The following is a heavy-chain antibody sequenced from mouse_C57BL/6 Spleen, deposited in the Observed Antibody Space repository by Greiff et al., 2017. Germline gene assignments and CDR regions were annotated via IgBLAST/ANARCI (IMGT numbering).Heavy chain of an antibody. J-gene: IGHJ1*03. D-gene: IGHD1-1*01. CDR3: ARDSSYYYGSSFTYFDV. CDR1: GFTFSDYY. V-gene: IGHV5-16*01. CDR2: INYDGSST. Sequence: DVKLVESEGGLVQPGSSMKLSCTASGFTFSDYYMAWVRQVPEKGLEWVANINYDGSSTYYLDSLKSRFIISRDNAKNILYLQMSSLKSEDTATYYCARDSSYYYGSSFTYFDVWGTGTTVTVSS.